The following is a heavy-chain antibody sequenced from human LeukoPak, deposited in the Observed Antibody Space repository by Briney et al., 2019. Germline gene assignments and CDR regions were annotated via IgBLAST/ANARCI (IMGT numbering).Heavy chain of an antibody. CDR3: ARDEGPTMVRGVRNAFDI. D-gene: IGHD3-10*01. Sequence: GGSLRLSCAASGFTFSSYGMHWVRQAPGKGLEWVAFIRYDGSNKYYADSVKGRFTISRDNSKNTLYLQMNSLRAEDTAVYYCARDEGPTMVRGVRNAFDIWGQGTMVTVSS. CDR2: IRYDGSNK. V-gene: IGHV3-30*02. J-gene: IGHJ3*02. CDR1: GFTFSSYG.